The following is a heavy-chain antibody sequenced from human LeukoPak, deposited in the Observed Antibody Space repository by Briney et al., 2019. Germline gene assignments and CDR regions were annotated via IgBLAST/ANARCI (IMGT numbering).Heavy chain of an antibody. V-gene: IGHV3-30*18. CDR3: AKDLPGYCSSTSCYAPLDY. CDR1: GFTFSSYG. J-gene: IGHJ4*02. Sequence: GGSLRLSCAASGFTFSSYGMRWVRQAPGKGLEWVAVISYDGSNKYYADSVKGRFTISRDNSKNTLYLQMNSLRAEDTAVYYCAKDLPGYCSSTSCYAPLDYWGQGTLVTVSS. D-gene: IGHD2-2*01. CDR2: ISYDGSNK.